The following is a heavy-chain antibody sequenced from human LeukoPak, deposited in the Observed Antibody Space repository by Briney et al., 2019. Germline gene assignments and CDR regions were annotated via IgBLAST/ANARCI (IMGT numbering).Heavy chain of an antibody. V-gene: IGHV2-5*02. CDR2: VYWDDDK. Sequence: SGPTLVNPTQTLTLTCTFSGFSLSTRAVGVGWIRQPPGKALEWLALVYWDDDKRYSPSLKSRLTITKDTSKNQVVLTMTNMDPVDTATYYCAHSLPILTGFYDAFDVWGQGTMVTASS. D-gene: IGHD3-9*01. CDR3: AHSLPILTGFYDAFDV. J-gene: IGHJ3*01. CDR1: GFSLSTRAVG.